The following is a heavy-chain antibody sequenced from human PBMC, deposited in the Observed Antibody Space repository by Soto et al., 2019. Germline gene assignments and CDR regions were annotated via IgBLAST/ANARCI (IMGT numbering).Heavy chain of an antibody. D-gene: IGHD2-2*01. Sequence: GGSLRLSCAASGFTFSSYGMHWVRQAPGKGLEWVAVISYDGSNKYYADSVKGRFTISRDNSKNTLYLQMNSLRAEDTAVYYCAKDRSYCSSTSCYGGPADYWGQGTLVTVSS. V-gene: IGHV3-30*18. CDR1: GFTFSSYG. CDR3: AKDRSYCSSTSCYGGPADY. CDR2: ISYDGSNK. J-gene: IGHJ4*02.